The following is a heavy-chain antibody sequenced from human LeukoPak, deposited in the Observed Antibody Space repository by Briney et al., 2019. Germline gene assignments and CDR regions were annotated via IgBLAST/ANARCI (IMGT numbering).Heavy chain of an antibody. Sequence: VGSLRLSCASSGFTFSRYGMHSVRQAPGKGLEGVAFIRYDGSNKYYADSVSGRLTISRDNSENTLYLQMNSLRAEDTAVYYCAKDEGRYSYGIGFDYWGQGALVTVSS. D-gene: IGHD5-18*01. CDR3: AKDEGRYSYGIGFDY. CDR2: IRYDGSNK. V-gene: IGHV3-30*02. J-gene: IGHJ4*02. CDR1: GFTFSRYG.